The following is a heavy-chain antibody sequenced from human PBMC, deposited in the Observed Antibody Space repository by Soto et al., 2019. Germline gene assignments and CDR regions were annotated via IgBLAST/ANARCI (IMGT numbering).Heavy chain of an antibody. D-gene: IGHD3-3*01. CDR2: IYYSGST. J-gene: IGHJ4*02. CDR1: GGSISSSSYY. CDR3: ARHPGKNYDFWSGFDY. V-gene: IGHV4-39*01. Sequence: QLQLQDSGPGLVKPSETLALTCTVSGGSISSSSYYWGWIRQPPGKGLEWIGIIYYSGSTSYNPSLKSRVTISVDTSKNQFSLKLSSVTAADTAVYYCARHPGKNYDFWSGFDYWGQGTLVTVSS.